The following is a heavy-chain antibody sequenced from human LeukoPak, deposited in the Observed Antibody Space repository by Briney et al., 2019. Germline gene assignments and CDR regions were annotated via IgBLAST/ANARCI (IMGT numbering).Heavy chain of an antibody. CDR1: GYTFTSYY. CDR2: INPSGGST. Sequence: ASVKVSCKASGYTFTSYYMHWVRQAPGQGLEWMGIINPSGGSTSYAQKFQGRVTMTRDTSTSTVYMELSSLRSEDTAVYYCAGEDGSSGPPGYFDYWGQGTLVTVSS. J-gene: IGHJ4*02. D-gene: IGHD6-19*01. CDR3: AGEDGSSGPPGYFDY. V-gene: IGHV1-46*01.